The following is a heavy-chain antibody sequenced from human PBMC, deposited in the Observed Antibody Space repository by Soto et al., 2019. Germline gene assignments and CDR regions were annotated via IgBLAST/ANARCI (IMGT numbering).Heavy chain of an antibody. CDR2: INSDGSTT. CDR3: ARDHCSTTSCYTVWFDP. CDR1: GFTFSNYW. V-gene: IGHV3-74*01. D-gene: IGHD2-2*02. Sequence: GGSLRLSCAASGFTFSNYWMHWVRQAPGKGLVWVSRINSDGSTTNYADSVRGRFTISRDNAKNTLYLQVNSLRAEDTAVYYCARDHCSTTSCYTVWFDPWGQGTLVTVSS. J-gene: IGHJ5*02.